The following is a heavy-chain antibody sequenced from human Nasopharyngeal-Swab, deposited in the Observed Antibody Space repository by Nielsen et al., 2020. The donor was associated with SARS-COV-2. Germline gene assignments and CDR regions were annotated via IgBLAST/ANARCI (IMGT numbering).Heavy chain of an antibody. Sequence: WIRQHPGKGLEWIGRIYYSGSTYYNPSLKSRVTISVDTSKNQFSLKLSSVTAADTAVYYCARWKGIAAAWDYWGQGTLVTVSS. CDR3: ARWKGIAAAWDY. J-gene: IGHJ4*02. D-gene: IGHD6-13*01. V-gene: IGHV4-39*01. CDR2: IYYSGST.